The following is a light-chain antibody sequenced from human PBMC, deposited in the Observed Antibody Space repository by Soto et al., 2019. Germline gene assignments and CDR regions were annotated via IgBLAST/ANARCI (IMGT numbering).Light chain of an antibody. Sequence: QMAQCPSSRSXCXXXXXXXXXXASRDITDYLAWYQQKPGQVPKLLISAASTLQSGGPSRFAASGSGTDFTLTVTGLQPEDFATYYCQNYDSAPWTFGQGTKVDIK. CDR2: AAS. V-gene: IGKV1-27*01. CDR1: RDITDY. CDR3: QNYDSAPWT. J-gene: IGKJ1*01.